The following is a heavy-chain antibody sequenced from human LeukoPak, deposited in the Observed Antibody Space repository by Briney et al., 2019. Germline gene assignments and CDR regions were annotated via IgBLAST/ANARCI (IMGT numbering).Heavy chain of an antibody. CDR1: GGSISSDD. CDR3: ARGRRGRYYDISRYNYFDY. J-gene: IGHJ4*02. V-gene: IGHV4-59*01. CDR2: IYDSGST. D-gene: IGHD3-22*01. Sequence: NPSETLSLTCTVSGGSISSDDWGWIRQPPGKGLGWIGYIYDSGSTTYNPSLKSRVTILVDTSKDQVSLKLSSVTAADTAVYYCARGRRGRYYDISRYNYFDYWGQGTLVSVSS.